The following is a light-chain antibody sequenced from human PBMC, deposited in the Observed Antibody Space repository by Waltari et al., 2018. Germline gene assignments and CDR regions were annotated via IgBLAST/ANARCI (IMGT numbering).Light chain of an antibody. J-gene: IGLJ1*01. CDR1: ANYLGNYNL. V-gene: IGLV2-23*02. Sequence: QSALAPPASVSGSPGQSITISCPGTANYLGNYNLVPWYQQHPGKAPKLIIYEVTKRPSGVSNRFSASKSGIAASLTISGLQAEDEAEYYCFSYAGRFSFVFGTGTQVTV. CDR2: EVT. CDR3: FSYAGRFSFV.